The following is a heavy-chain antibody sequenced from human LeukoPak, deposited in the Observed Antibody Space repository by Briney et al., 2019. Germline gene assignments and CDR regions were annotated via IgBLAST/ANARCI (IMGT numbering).Heavy chain of an antibody. J-gene: IGHJ4*02. CDR3: AKASRSIKVVLITTSYYFDY. D-gene: IGHD3-22*01. CDR1: GFTFSTYN. V-gene: IGHV3-21*04. Sequence: GGSLRLSCAASGFTFSTYNMNWVRQAPGKGLEWVSSITSSSSYIYYADSVKGRFTISRDNSKNTLSLQMNSLRAEDTAVYYCAKASRSIKVVLITTSYYFDYWGQGTLVTVSS. CDR2: ITSSSSYI.